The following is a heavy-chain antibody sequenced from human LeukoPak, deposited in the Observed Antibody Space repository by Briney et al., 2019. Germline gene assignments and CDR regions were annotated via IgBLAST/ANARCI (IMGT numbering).Heavy chain of an antibody. J-gene: IGHJ4*02. CDR3: ARGGSPFY. Sequence: PGGSLRLSCAASGFTFSSYAMHWVRQAPGKGLEWVAVISYDGSNKYYADSVKGRFTISRDNAKNTVFLQMNSLSTEDTAVYYCARGGSPFYWGQGSLVTVSP. CDR2: ISYDGSNK. V-gene: IGHV3-30*04. D-gene: IGHD3-10*01. CDR1: GFTFSSYA.